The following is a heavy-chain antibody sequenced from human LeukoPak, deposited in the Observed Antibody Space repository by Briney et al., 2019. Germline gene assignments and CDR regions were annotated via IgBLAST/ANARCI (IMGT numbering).Heavy chain of an antibody. D-gene: IGHD1-26*01. CDR1: GVSFSGYY. J-gene: IGHJ3*02. CDR2: INHSGST. V-gene: IGHV4-34*01. CDR3: ARGGTEWEPRDDAFDI. Sequence: PSETLSLTCAVYGVSFSGYYWSWIRQPPGKGLEWVGEINHSGSTNYNPSLKSRVTISVDTSNNQFSLKLSSVTAADTAVYYCARGGTEWEPRDDAFDIWGQGTMVTVSS.